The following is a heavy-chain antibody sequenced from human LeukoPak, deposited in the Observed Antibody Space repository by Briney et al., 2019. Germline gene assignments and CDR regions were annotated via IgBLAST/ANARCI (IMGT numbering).Heavy chain of an antibody. CDR1: GFTFSTYN. Sequence: GGSLRLSCEASGFTFSTYNMNWLRQAPGKGLEWVASISSSSSYIYYADSVKGRFTISRDNSKNTLYLQMNSLRAEDTAVYYCASTAGSSYDYWGQGTLVTVSS. J-gene: IGHJ4*02. V-gene: IGHV3-21*04. CDR2: ISSSSSYI. D-gene: IGHD1-26*01. CDR3: ASTAGSSYDY.